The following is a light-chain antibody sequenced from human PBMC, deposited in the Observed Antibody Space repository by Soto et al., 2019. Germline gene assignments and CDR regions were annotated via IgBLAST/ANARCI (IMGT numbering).Light chain of an antibody. Sequence: EIVMTQSPAILSLSPGETATLSCRASQSVTTKLAWYQQKPGQAPRLLIYGASRRATGIPDRFSGSASGTDFTLTISRLEPEDFAVYFCQQYSDLPMTFGQGTRLEIK. CDR3: QQYSDLPMT. CDR2: GAS. CDR1: QSVTTK. V-gene: IGKV3-20*01. J-gene: IGKJ5*01.